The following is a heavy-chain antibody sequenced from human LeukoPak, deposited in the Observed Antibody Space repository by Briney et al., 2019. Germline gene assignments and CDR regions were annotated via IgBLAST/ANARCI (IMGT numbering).Heavy chain of an antibody. CDR3: AKLMAVAGTDFDY. V-gene: IGHV3-30*18. J-gene: IGHJ4*02. D-gene: IGHD6-19*01. CDR1: GFTFSSYG. Sequence: GGSLRLSCAASGFTFSSYGMHWVRQAPGKGLEWVAVILYDGSNKYYADSVKGRFTISRDNSKNTLYLQMNSLRAEDTAVYYCAKLMAVAGTDFDYWGQGTLVTVSS. CDR2: ILYDGSNK.